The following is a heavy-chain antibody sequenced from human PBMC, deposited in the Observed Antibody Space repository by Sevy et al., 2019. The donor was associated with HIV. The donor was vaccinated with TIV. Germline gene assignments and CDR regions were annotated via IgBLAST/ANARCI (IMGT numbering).Heavy chain of an antibody. CDR1: GDTFTGFY. D-gene: IGHD6-6*01. V-gene: IGHV1-2*06. J-gene: IGHJ4*02. Sequence: ASVKVSCKASGDTFTGFYMHWVRQAPGQGLEWMGRINPNSGGTNHAQKFQGRVTMTSDTSISTAYMELRRLRSDDTAVYYCAIERQREYISSWGFDCWGQGTLVTVSS. CDR3: AIERQREYISSWGFDC. CDR2: INPNSGGT.